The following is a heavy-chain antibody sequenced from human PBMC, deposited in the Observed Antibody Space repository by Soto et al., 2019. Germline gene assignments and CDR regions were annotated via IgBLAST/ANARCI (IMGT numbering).Heavy chain of an antibody. CDR3: ALRSMAVVPEY. Sequence: QVQLQESGPGLVKPSETLSLTCAVSGDSISSYYCMWIRQPPGKGLESIGYLYYGRSANYNPSLKIQGNLSVDTSTNPCSLTLSSMTAADTAVYFCALRSMAVVPEYWGQGTLVTVSS. D-gene: IGHD3-22*01. CDR1: GDSISSYY. V-gene: IGHV4-59*01. J-gene: IGHJ4*02. CDR2: LYYGRSA.